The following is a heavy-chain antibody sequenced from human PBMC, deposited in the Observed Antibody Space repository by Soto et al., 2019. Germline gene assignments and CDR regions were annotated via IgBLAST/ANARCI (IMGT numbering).Heavy chain of an antibody. J-gene: IGHJ6*02. CDR3: AGDAHLRGWLQSDYYYYGMDV. CDR2: IIPIFGTA. D-gene: IGHD5-12*01. Sequence: GASVKVSCKASGGTFSSYAISWVRQAPGQGLEWMGGIIPIFGTANYAQKFQGRVTITADESTSTAYMELSSLRSEDTAVYYCAGDAHLRGWLQSDYYYYGMDVWGQGTTVTVSS. CDR1: GGTFSSYA. V-gene: IGHV1-69*13.